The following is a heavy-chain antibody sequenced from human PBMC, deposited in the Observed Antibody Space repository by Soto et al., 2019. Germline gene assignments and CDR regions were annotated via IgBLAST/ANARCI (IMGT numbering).Heavy chain of an antibody. J-gene: IGHJ6*02. CDR2: IRSKANSYAT. CDR3: TRGEGDYDFWSGYYQHYYYYGMDV. V-gene: IGHV3-73*01. CDR1: GFTFSGSA. D-gene: IGHD3-3*01. Sequence: GGSLRLSCAASGFTFSGSAMHWVRQASGKGLEWVGRIRSKANSYATAYAASVKGRFTISRDDSKNTAYLQMNSLKTEDTAVYYCTRGEGDYDFWSGYYQHYYYYGMDVWGQGTTVTVSS.